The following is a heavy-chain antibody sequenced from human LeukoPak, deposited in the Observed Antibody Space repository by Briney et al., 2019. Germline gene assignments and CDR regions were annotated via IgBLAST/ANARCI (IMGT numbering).Heavy chain of an antibody. Sequence: SETLSLTCTVSGGSISSYYWSWIRQTPGKGLEWIGDSYYRGSSNYNPSLKSRVTISVDTSKNQFSLKLSSVTAADTAVYYCARHTDIAALSSLNYWGQGTLVTVPS. V-gene: IGHV4-59*08. CDR2: SYYRGSS. J-gene: IGHJ4*02. CDR3: ARHTDIAALSSLNY. CDR1: GGSISSYY. D-gene: IGHD6-13*01.